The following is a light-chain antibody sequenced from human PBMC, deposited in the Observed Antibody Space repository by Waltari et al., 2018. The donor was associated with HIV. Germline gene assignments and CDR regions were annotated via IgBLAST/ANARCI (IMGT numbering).Light chain of an antibody. Sequence: SYELAQPPSGSVSPGQTARLTCPGDALPRQFVYGYQLKPGQAPIVVIYKDSDRPSGMPARCSGFISATTAALTISAVQAEDEADYYCQSADITGTLGVFGGGTRLTV. CDR3: QSADITGTLGV. CDR1: ALPRQF. J-gene: IGLJ2*01. V-gene: IGLV3-25*03. CDR2: KDS.